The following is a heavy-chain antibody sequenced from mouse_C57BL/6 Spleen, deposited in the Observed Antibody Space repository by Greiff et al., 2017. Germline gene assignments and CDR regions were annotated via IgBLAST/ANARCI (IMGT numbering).Heavy chain of an antibody. CDR3: ARHEDDYFDY. Sequence: DVMLVESGGDLVKPGGSLKLSCAASGFTFSSYGMSWVRQTPDKRLEWVATISSGGSYTYYPDSVKGRFTISRDNAKNTLYLQMSSLKSEDTAMYYCARHEDDYFDYWGQGTTLTVSS. D-gene: IGHD2-3*01. V-gene: IGHV5-6*02. CDR2: ISSGGSYT. J-gene: IGHJ2*01. CDR1: GFTFSSYG.